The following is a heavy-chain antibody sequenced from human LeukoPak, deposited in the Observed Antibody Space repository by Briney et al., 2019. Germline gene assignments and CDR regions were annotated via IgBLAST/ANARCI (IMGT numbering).Heavy chain of an antibody. CDR2: ISSSSSYI. CDR1: GFTFSSYS. CDR3: AREHGGRFLEWLSYHFDY. Sequence: PGGSLRLSCAASGFTFSSYSMNWVRQAPGKGLEWVSSISSSSSYIYYADSVKGRFTISRDNAKNSLYLQMNSLRAEDTAVYYCAREHGGRFLEWLSYHFDYWGQETLVTVSS. D-gene: IGHD3-3*01. V-gene: IGHV3-21*01. J-gene: IGHJ4*02.